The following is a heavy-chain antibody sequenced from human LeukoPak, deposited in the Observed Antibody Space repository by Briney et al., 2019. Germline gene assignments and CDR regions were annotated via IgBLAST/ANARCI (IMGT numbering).Heavy chain of an antibody. CDR1: GFTFSSYS. J-gene: IGHJ4*02. V-gene: IGHV3-21*01. CDR2: ISSSSSYI. D-gene: IGHD4-17*01. Sequence: GGSLRLSCAASGFTFSSYSMNWVRQAPGTGLEWVSFISSSSSYIYYADSVKGRFTISRDNAKNSLYLQMNSLRAEDTAVYYCARHVSGDYPQDYWGQGTLVTVSS. CDR3: ARHVSGDYPQDY.